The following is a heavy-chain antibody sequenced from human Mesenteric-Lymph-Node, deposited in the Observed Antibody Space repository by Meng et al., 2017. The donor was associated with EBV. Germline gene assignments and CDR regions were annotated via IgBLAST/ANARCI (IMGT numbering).Heavy chain of an antibody. J-gene: IGHJ4*02. CDR3: ARGEVVVAAPYYFDI. D-gene: IGHD2-15*01. V-gene: IGHV1-69*01. CDR2: TIPLFGTA. CDR1: GGTFPAHA. Sequence: QEQLVQSGAEVKKPGSPAKVSCKASGGTFPAHAISWVRQAPGQGLVWMGGTIPLFGTAEYAQKFQGRLTITADESTGAAYMELRSLRSEDTALYYCARGEVVVAAPYYFDIWGQGTLVTVGS.